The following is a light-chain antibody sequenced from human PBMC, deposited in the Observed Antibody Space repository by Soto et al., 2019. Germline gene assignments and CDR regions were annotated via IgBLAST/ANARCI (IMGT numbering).Light chain of an antibody. CDR1: QGIRSD. CDR3: LQDYPYPWT. Sequence: AIQMTQSPSSLSASVGDRVTITCRASQGIRSDLGWYQHKPGKAPKLLIYGASSLQSGVPSRFSGSGSGSDFTLTISSLQPEDFATYYCLQDYPYPWTFGQGTKVESK. J-gene: IGKJ1*01. V-gene: IGKV1-6*01. CDR2: GAS.